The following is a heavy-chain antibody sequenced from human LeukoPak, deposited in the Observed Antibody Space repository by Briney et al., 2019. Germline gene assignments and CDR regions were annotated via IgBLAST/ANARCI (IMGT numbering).Heavy chain of an antibody. CDR3: ARGSEGGSGAMDV. CDR2: INHSGST. Sequence: SETLSLTCAVYGGSFSGYYWSWIRQPPGKRLEWIGEINHSGSTNYNPSLKSRVTISVDTSKNQFSLKLSSVTAADTAVYYCARGSEGGSGAMDVWGKGTTVTVSS. CDR1: GGSFSGYY. D-gene: IGHD3-10*01. V-gene: IGHV4-34*01. J-gene: IGHJ6*03.